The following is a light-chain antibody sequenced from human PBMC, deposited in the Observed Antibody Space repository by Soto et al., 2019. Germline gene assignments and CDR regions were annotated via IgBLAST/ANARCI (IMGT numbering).Light chain of an antibody. J-gene: IGKJ1*01. CDR2: AAS. Sequence: DIQMTQSPSSLSAYVGDRVTITCRASQAIRNDLGWYQQKPAKAPKRLIYAASSLRSGVPSRFSGSGSGTEFTLTISSLQPEDSATYYCLQHNTYPRTFGQGTKVEIK. CDR3: LQHNTYPRT. V-gene: IGKV1-17*01. CDR1: QAIRND.